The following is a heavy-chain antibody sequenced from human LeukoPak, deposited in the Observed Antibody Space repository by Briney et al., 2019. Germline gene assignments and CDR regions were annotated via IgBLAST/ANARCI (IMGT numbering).Heavy chain of an antibody. CDR2: IYYSGST. CDR1: GGSISSCDYY. V-gene: IGHV4-30-4*01. CDR3: ARDSSSRGSNWFDP. D-gene: IGHD6-13*01. Sequence: SETLSLTCTVSGGSISSCDYYWSWIRQPPGKGLEWIGYIYYSGSTYYNPSLKSRVTISVDTSKNQFSLKLSSVTAADTAVYYCARDSSSRGSNWFDPWGQGTLVTVSS. J-gene: IGHJ5*02.